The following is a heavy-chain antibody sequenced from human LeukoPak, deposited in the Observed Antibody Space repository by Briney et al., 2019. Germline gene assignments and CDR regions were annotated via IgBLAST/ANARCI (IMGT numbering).Heavy chain of an antibody. V-gene: IGHV3-7*03. Sequence: GGSLRLSCAASGFDFSNYWMYWVRQAPGKGLEWVANIKQDGSEKYYVDSVRGRFTISRDNAKNSLSLQMNSLRAEDTAVYYCASNYGRWGQGTLVTVSS. J-gene: IGHJ4*02. CDR1: GFDFSNYW. CDR3: ASNYGR. CDR2: IKQDGSEK. D-gene: IGHD4-11*01.